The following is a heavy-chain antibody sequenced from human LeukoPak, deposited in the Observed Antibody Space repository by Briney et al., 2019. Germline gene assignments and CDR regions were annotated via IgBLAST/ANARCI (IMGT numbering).Heavy chain of an antibody. D-gene: IGHD4-17*01. CDR3: ARDYGAQFDT. V-gene: IGHV4-4*07. CDR2: LDTSGNP. CDR1: GASMTSYY. J-gene: IGHJ2*01. Sequence: NPSEALSLTCAVSGASMTSYYWNWIRQPAGKGLEWLGVLDTSGNPIYNPSLKSRLTLSVDTSKNHFSLTLQSVTAADTAVYYCARDYGAQFDTWGRGTRVTVSS.